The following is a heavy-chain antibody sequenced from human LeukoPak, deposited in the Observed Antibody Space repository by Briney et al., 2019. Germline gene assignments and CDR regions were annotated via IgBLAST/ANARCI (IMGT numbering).Heavy chain of an antibody. CDR2: ISGSGGST. D-gene: IGHD3-10*01. CDR3: AKEFYGSGSYYNDY. J-gene: IGHJ4*02. Sequence: GGSLRLSCAASGFTFSSYAMSWVRQAPGKGLEWVSAISGSGGSTYYADSVKGRFTISRDDSKNTLYLQMNSLRAEDTAVYYCAKEFYGSGSYYNDYWGQGTLVTVSS. V-gene: IGHV3-23*01. CDR1: GFTFSSYA.